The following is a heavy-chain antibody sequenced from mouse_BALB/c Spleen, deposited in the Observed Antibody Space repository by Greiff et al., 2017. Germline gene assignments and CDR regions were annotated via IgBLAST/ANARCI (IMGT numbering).Heavy chain of an antibody. CDR1: GFTFTDYY. Sequence: EVKVVESGGGLVQPGGSLRLSCATSGFTFTDYYMSWVRQPPGKALEWLGFIRNKANGYTTEYSASVKGRFTISRDNSQSILYLQMNTLKAEDSATYYCARSLITTDRAWFAYWGQGTLVTVSA. J-gene: IGHJ3*01. CDR3: ARSLITTDRAWFAY. D-gene: IGHD1-1*01. V-gene: IGHV7-3*02. CDR2: IRNKANGYTT.